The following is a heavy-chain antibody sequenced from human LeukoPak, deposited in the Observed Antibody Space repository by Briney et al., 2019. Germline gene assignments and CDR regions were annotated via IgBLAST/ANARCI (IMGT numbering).Heavy chain of an antibody. J-gene: IGHJ4*02. CDR1: GFSFSSYW. V-gene: IGHV3-74*01. Sequence: GGSLRLSCAAPGFSFSSYWMHWVRQAPGKGLVWVSRINIDGSTTTYADSVKGRFTISRDNAKNTLSLQMNSLRADDTAVYYCISDHTGHDDYWGQGTLVTVSS. D-gene: IGHD1-1*01. CDR2: INIDGSTT. CDR3: ISDHTGHDDY.